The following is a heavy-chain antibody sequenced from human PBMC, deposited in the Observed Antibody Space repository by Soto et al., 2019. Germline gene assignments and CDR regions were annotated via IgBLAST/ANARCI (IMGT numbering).Heavy chain of an antibody. Sequence: GGSVRRSCAASGFTLSNYDMHWVRQAPGEGLEWVSGIGAASDTYYPVYVQGRFTVSRDNAKKSLYLQMNSLRAGDTAVYYCARGVLGPGDYYYGMDVWGQGTTVTVSS. CDR3: ARGVLGPGDYYYGMDV. CDR1: GFTLSNYD. CDR2: IGAASDT. J-gene: IGHJ6*02. D-gene: IGHD7-27*01. V-gene: IGHV3-13*01.